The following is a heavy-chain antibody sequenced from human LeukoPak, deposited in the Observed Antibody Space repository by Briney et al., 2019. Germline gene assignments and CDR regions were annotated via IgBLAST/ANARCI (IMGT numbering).Heavy chain of an antibody. CDR1: GGSISSYTYY. Sequence: SETLSLTCTVSGGSISSYTYYWGWVRQPPGKGLEWIGSIYYSGTTYYHPSLKSRFTVAVDTSKYPFSLNLSSVTAADTAVYYCARAYYYDGSGPFDYWGQGSLVTVSS. V-gene: IGHV4-39*01. D-gene: IGHD3-22*01. J-gene: IGHJ4*02. CDR2: IYYSGTT. CDR3: ARAYYYDGSGPFDY.